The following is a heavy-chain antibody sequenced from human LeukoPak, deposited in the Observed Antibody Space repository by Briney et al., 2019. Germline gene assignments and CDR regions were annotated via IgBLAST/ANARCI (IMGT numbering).Heavy chain of an antibody. J-gene: IGHJ4*02. CDR3: ARREYYYDSSGYYLY. CDR1: GGTFSSYA. V-gene: IGHV1-69*04. D-gene: IGHD3-22*01. CDR2: IIPILGIA. Sequence: SVKVSCKASGGTFSSYAISWVRQAPGQGLEWMGRIIPILGIANYAQKFQGRVTITADKSTSTAYMELSSPRSEDTAVYCCARREYYYDSSGYYLYWGQGTLVTVSS.